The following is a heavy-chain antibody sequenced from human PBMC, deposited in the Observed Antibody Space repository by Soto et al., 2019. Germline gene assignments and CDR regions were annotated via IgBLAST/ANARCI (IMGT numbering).Heavy chain of an antibody. J-gene: IGHJ5*02. D-gene: IGHD5-12*01. CDR1: GFTFSDHY. CDR3: ARGSDGAYVGWFAP. V-gene: IGHV3-72*01. Sequence: EVQLVESGGGLVQPGGSLRLSCAASGFTFSDHYMDWVRQAPGKGLEWVGRIRNKANSYTTQYAASVKGRFTISRDDSHNSLYLQINSLKTEDTAVYYCARGSDGAYVGWFAPWGQGTLVTVSS. CDR2: IRNKANSYTT.